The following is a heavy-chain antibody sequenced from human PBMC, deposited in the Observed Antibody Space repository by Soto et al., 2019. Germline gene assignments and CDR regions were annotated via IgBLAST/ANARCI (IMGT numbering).Heavy chain of an antibody. CDR3: ARDGPLNDFWSGYYHYYYYMDV. D-gene: IGHD3-3*01. CDR2: ISAYNGNT. V-gene: IGHV1-18*01. CDR1: GYTFTSYG. Sequence: ASVKVSCKASGYTFTSYGISWVRQAPGQGLEWMGWISAYNGNTNYAQKLQGRVTMTTDTSTSTAYMELSSLRSEDTAVYYCARDGPLNDFWSGYYHYYYYMDVWGKGTTVTVSS. J-gene: IGHJ6*03.